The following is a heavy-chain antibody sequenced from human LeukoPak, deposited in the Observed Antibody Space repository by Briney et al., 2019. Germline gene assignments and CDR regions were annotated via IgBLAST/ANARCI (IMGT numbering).Heavy chain of an antibody. CDR3: TLAAAGTHYYYYGMDV. CDR1: GFTVSSNY. Sequence: GGSLRLSCAASGFTVSSNYMSWVRQAPGKGLEWVSAISGSGGSTYYADSVKGRFTISRDNSKNTLYLQMNSLRAEDTAVYYCTLAAAGTHYYYYGMDVWGQGTTVTVSS. J-gene: IGHJ6*02. CDR2: ISGSGGST. D-gene: IGHD6-13*01. V-gene: IGHV3-23*01.